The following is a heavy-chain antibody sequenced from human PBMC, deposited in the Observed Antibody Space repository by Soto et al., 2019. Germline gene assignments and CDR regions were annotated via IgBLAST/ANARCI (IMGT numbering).Heavy chain of an antibody. CDR1: GGSISSYY. CDR3: ASLNFDILTGYYAFDL. Sequence: SETLSLTCTVSGGSISSYYWSWIRQPPGKGLEYIGYISYSGSTNYNPSLKSRVTTSLDTSKNQFSLKLSSVTAADTAIYYCASLNFDILTGYYAFDLWGQGTMLTVSS. D-gene: IGHD3-9*01. J-gene: IGHJ3*01. V-gene: IGHV4-59*08. CDR2: ISYSGST.